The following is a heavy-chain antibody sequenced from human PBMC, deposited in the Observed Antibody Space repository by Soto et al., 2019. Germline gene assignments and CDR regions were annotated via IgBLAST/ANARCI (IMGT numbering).Heavy chain of an antibody. V-gene: IGHV4-4*07. J-gene: IGHJ6*02. D-gene: IGHD2-15*01. CDR2: IYISGST. Sequence: SETLSLTCTVSGDSVSSYYWSWIRQPAGRGLEWIGRIYISGSTDYNPSLKGRVSMSVDRSKNQFSLKLTSVTAADTAVYYCVRDCSGGGCYSDYGMDVWGQWTTVTVSS. CDR3: VRDCSGGGCYSDYGMDV. CDR1: GDSVSSYY.